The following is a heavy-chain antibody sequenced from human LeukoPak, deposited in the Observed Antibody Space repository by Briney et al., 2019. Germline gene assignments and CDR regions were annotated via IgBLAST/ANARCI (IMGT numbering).Heavy chain of an antibody. CDR1: GGSISSYY. V-gene: IGHV4-4*07. J-gene: IGHJ2*01. CDR2: IYTSGST. Sequence: PSETLSLTCTVSGGSISSYYWSWIRQPAGKGLEWIGRIYTSGSTNYNPSLKSRVTISVDKSKNQFSLKLSSVTAADTAVYYCARGPLIWGYFDLWGRNTLVTVSS. D-gene: IGHD3-16*01. CDR3: ARGPLIWGYFDL.